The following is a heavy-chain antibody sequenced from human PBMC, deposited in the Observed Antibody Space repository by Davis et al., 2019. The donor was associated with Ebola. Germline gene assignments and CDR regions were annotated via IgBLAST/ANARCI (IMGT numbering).Heavy chain of an antibody. Sequence: GESLKISCAASGFTFNNAWMSWVRQTPGKGLEWVGRIKSKTDGGSTDYAAPVKGRFSISRDDSKNTLYLQMSSLKTDDTAVYYCTTDWGYFASWGQGTLVTVSS. CDR3: TTDWGYFAS. CDR2: IKSKTDGGST. D-gene: IGHD3-16*01. CDR1: GFTFNNAW. J-gene: IGHJ4*02. V-gene: IGHV3-15*01.